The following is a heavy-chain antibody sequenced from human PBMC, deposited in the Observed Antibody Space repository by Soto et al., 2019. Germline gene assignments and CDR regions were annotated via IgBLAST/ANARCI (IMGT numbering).Heavy chain of an antibody. V-gene: IGHV3-23*01. Sequence: EVQLLESGGGLVQPGGSLRLSCAASGFTFSSYAMSWVRQAPGKGLEWVSAISGSGGSTYYADSVKGRFTISRDNSKNPRNLQMNGLEAENTALYYLAKAPTEGEFYSSPFAPFDYWGQGPLVPSPQ. CDR1: GFTFSSYA. D-gene: IGHD6-13*01. CDR3: AKAPTEGEFYSSPFAPFDY. J-gene: IGHJ4*02. CDR2: ISGSGGST.